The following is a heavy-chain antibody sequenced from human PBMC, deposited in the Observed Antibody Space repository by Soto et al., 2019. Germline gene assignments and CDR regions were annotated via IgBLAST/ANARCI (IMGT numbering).Heavy chain of an antibody. Sequence: QVQLVQSGAEVKKPGSSVKVSCKASGGTFSSYTISWVRQAPGQGLEWMGRIIPILGIANYAQKFQVRVKITEDNTTRTVYMELSSLRSEATAVYYCARLDTARVNDDYWGQGTLVTVSS. J-gene: IGHJ4*02. D-gene: IGHD5-18*01. CDR3: ARLDTARVNDDY. CDR1: GGTFSSYT. CDR2: IIPILGIA. V-gene: IGHV1-69*02.